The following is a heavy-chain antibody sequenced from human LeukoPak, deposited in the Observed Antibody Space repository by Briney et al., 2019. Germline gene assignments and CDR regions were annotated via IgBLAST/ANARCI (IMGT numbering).Heavy chain of an antibody. J-gene: IGHJ5*01. CDR3: ARADAFGNNNYLNWFDS. Sequence: SQTLSLTCTVSGGPISRGVYFWTWIRQHPGKGLEWLGYIYYSGSTYYNPSLKSRLTISVDTSNNQFSLNLRSVTAADTAVYHCARADAFGNNNYLNWFDSWGQGILVTVSS. D-gene: IGHD4-11*01. V-gene: IGHV4-31*02. CDR2: IYYSGST. CDR1: GGPISRGVYF.